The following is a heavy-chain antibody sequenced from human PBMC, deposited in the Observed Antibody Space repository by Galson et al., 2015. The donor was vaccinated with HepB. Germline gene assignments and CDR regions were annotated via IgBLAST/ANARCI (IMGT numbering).Heavy chain of an antibody. J-gene: IGHJ6*02. CDR3: ARDRYYGSGSYYKRYGMDV. D-gene: IGHD3-10*01. CDR2: INSDGSST. CDR1: GFTYSSYW. V-gene: IGHV3-74*01. Sequence: SLRLSCAASGFTYSSYWMHWVRQAPGKGLVWVSRINSDGSSTSYADSVKGRFTISRDNAKNTLYLQMNSLRAEDTAVYYCARDRYYGSGSYYKRYGMDVWGQGTTVTVSS.